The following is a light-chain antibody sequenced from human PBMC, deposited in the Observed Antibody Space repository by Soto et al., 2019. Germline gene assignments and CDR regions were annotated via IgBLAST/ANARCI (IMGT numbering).Light chain of an antibody. V-gene: IGKV3-15*01. CDR3: QLYNKWPPT. CDR2: GAS. J-gene: IGKJ4*01. CDR1: ESIFSK. Sequence: EVVMTQFPATLSVSPGERATLSCRASESIFSKLAWSQQKVGQTPRLVIFGASTRATGIPDRFSGSESGTDFTLTISILQPEDFGIYCCQLYNKWPPTFGCWTKVEI.